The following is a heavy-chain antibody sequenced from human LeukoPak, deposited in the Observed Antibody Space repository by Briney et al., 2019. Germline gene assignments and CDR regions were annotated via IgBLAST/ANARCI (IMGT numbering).Heavy chain of an antibody. V-gene: IGHV4-34*01. J-gene: IGHJ4*02. CDR2: INHAGGT. CDR1: GGSVSFGDFY. Sequence: SETLSLTCAVYGGSVSFGDFYWSWIRQPPGKGLEWVAEINHAGGTNYNPSLKSRVAISVDTSKNQLSLSLSSVTAADTAVYYCAFLPFLNWHPTDWGQGTLVTVSS. CDR3: AFLPFLNWHPTD. D-gene: IGHD3-3*01.